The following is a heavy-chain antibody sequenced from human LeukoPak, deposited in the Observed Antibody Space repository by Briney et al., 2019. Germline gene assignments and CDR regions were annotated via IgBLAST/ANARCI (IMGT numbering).Heavy chain of an antibody. J-gene: IGHJ4*02. CDR3: ARDLTVYRGNPLYYFDW. CDR1: GFTVSSHF. V-gene: IGHV3-66*01. CDR2: IYSGGAT. D-gene: IGHD4-23*01. Sequence: QPGGSLRLSCAASGFTVSSHFMSWVRQAPGKGLEWVSVIYSGGATYYADSVKGRFSISRDISKNTLYLQMNSLRAEDTAVYFCARDLTVYRGNPLYYFDWWGQGTLVTVSS.